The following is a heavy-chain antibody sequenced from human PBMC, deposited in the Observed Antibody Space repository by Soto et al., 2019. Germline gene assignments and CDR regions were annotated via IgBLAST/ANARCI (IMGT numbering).Heavy chain of an antibody. CDR2: INHSGST. CDR3: TRGSAAPLSLLYFDT. D-gene: IGHD2-15*01. Sequence: SETLSLTCAVYGGSFSGYYWSWIRQRPGKGLEWIGEINHSGSTNYNPSLKSRVTISVDTSKNQFSLKLSSVTAADTAVYFCTRGSAAPLSLLYFDTWGQGTPVTVSS. J-gene: IGHJ4*02. CDR1: GGSFSGYY. V-gene: IGHV4-34*01.